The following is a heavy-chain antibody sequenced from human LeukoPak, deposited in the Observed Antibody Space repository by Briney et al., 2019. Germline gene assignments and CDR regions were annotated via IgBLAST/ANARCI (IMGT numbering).Heavy chain of an antibody. CDR2: IHYRGST. J-gene: IGHJ4*01. V-gene: IGHV4-59*12. CDR1: GGTISDYY. Sequence: SETLSLTSTVSGGTISDYYWSWIRLPTGKGLEWIGQIHYRGSTSYNPSLQSRVTISVDTSKNQFSLKLNSVTAADTALYYCARDSCCFNIGARQASLDNWGHGTLVTVSS. D-gene: IGHD6-6*01. CDR3: ARDSCCFNIGARQASLDN.